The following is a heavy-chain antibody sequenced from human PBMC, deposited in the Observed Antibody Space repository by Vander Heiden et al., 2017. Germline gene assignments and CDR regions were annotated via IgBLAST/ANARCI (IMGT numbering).Heavy chain of an antibody. J-gene: IGHJ4*02. CDR3: TGEGLWFGG. D-gene: IGHD3-10*01. CDR1: GFTFSGPA. V-gene: IGHV3-73*02. CDR2: IRSKANSYAT. Sequence: EVQLVESGGGLVQPGGSLKLSCAASGFTFSGPAMHWVGQASGKGLEWVGRIRSKANSYATAYAASVKGRFTISRDDSKTTAYLQMNSLKTEDTAVYYCTGEGLWFGGWGQGTLVTVSS.